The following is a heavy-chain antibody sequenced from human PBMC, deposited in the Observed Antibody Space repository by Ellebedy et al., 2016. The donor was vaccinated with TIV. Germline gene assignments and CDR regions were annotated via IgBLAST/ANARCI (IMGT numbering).Heavy chain of an antibody. V-gene: IGHV3-48*04. CDR2: ISGSSLTK. D-gene: IGHD4-17*01. CDR1: GFTFSPYS. Sequence: GESLKISCAASGFTFSPYSMNWVRQAPGKGLEWVSYISGSSLTKFYADSVKGRFTISGDNARNSLNLQMNSVRAEDAAVYYCATDGSYGDYRSPTHAFVMWGQGTMVIVSS. J-gene: IGHJ3*02. CDR3: ATDGSYGDYRSPTHAFVM.